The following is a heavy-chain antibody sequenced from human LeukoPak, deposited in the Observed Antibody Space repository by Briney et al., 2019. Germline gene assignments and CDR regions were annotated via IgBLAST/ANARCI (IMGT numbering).Heavy chain of an antibody. D-gene: IGHD3-16*01. CDR1: GGSISSYY. J-gene: IGHJ4*02. V-gene: IGHV4-59*01. Sequence: SETLSLTCTVSGGSISSYYWSWIRQPPGKGLEWIGYIYYSGSTNCNPSLKSRVTISVDTSKNQFSLKLSSVTAADTAVYYCARHYYDYVWGSYTPFDYWGQGTLVTVSS. CDR2: IYYSGST. CDR3: ARHYYDYVWGSYTPFDY.